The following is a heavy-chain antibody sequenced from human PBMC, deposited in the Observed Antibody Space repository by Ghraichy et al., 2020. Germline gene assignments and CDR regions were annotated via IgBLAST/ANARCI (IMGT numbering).Heavy chain of an antibody. D-gene: IGHD2-15*01. J-gene: IGHJ4*02. V-gene: IGHV3-23*01. Sequence: GALRLSCSASGFAFNNYAMGWVRLTPGKGLEWVSGISDSGGSAYYADSVKGRFTISRDNSKNTVDMQMNSLRADDAAIYYCAKGGLRYCSGGTCYPFYSWDQGTLVTVSS. CDR3: AKGGLRYCSGGTCYPFYS. CDR2: ISDSGGSA. CDR1: GFAFNNYA.